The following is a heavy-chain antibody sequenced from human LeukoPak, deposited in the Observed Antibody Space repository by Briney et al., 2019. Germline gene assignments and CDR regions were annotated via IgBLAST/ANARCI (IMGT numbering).Heavy chain of an antibody. J-gene: IGHJ4*02. D-gene: IGHD4/OR15-4a*01. CDR1: GYTFTGYF. V-gene: IGHV1-2*02. CDR2: INPNTGGT. CDR3: ASGDYGDPPLNY. Sequence: ASVKVSCKASGYTFTGYFAHWVRQAPGQGLQWMGWINPNTGGTNYAQKFQGRVTMTRDTSISTAYMELSRLRSDDTAVYYCASGDYGDPPLNYWGQGTLVTVSS.